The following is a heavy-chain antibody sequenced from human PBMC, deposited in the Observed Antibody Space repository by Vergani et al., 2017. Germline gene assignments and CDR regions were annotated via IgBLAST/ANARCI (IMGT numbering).Heavy chain of an antibody. CDR3: AKVRTTGYYYGMNV. Sequence: EVQLLESGGGLVQPGGSLRLSCAASGFTFSSYAMSWARQAPGKGLEWVSAISGSGGSTYYADSVKGRCTISRDNSKNTLYLQMNSLRAEDTAVYYCAKVRTTGYYYGMNVWGQGTTVTVSS. D-gene: IGHD1-1*01. CDR1: GFTFSSYA. CDR2: ISGSGGST. J-gene: IGHJ6*02. V-gene: IGHV3-23*01.